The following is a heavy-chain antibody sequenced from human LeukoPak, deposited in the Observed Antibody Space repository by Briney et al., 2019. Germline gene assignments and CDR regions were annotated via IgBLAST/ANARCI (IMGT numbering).Heavy chain of an antibody. CDR1: GGSISSGGYY. D-gene: IGHD5-24*01. CDR3: ARAANVEMATADFDY. CDR2: IYYSGST. J-gene: IGHJ4*02. Sequence: PSQTLSLTCTVSGGSISSGGYYWSWIRQHPGKGLEWIGYIYYSGSTYYNPSLKSRVTISVDTSKNQFSLKLSSVTAADTAVYYGARAANVEMATADFDYWGQGTLVTVSS. V-gene: IGHV4-31*03.